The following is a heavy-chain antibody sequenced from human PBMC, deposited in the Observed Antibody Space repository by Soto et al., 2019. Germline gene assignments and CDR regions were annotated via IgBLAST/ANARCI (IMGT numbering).Heavy chain of an antibody. J-gene: IGHJ4*02. CDR3: AAPPRY. D-gene: IGHD6-6*01. CDR2: IYSSENT. Sequence: PSETLSLTCTVSGGSVSSSSYSWGWIRQSPGKGLEWIGTIYSSENTYYNPSLMSRVTISVDTSKNEFSLKLTSVTAADTAVYYCAAPPRYWGQGTLVTVSS. V-gene: IGHV4-39*07. CDR1: GGSVSSSSYS.